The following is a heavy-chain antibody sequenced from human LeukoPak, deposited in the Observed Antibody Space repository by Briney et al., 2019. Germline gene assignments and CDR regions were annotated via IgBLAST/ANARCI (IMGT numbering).Heavy chain of an antibody. CDR3: ARKSYGDYALGY. CDR1: EYTFTSYA. D-gene: IGHD4-17*01. V-gene: IGHV1-3*01. CDR2: INAGNGNT. Sequence: GASVKVSCKASEYTFTSYAMHWVRQAPGQRLEWMGWINAGNGNTKYSQKFQGRVTITRDTSASTAYMELSSLRSEDTAVYYCARKSYGDYALGYWGQGTLVTVSS. J-gene: IGHJ4*02.